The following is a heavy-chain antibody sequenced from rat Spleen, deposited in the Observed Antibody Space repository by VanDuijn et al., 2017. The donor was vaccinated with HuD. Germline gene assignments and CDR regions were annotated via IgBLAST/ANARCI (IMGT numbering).Heavy chain of an antibody. CDR3: AKDREGGYAFDY. D-gene: IGHD1-11*01. V-gene: IGHV5-58*01. CDR2: INTDGGTT. J-gene: IGHJ2*01. Sequence: EVQLVETGGGLVQPGRSLKLSCVASGFTFSSYWMYLIRQAPGKGLEWVSSINTDGGTTYYPDSVKGRFTISRDNAENTVYPQMDSLRSEDTTTYYCAKDREGGYAFDYWGQGVMVTVSS. CDR1: GFTFSSYW.